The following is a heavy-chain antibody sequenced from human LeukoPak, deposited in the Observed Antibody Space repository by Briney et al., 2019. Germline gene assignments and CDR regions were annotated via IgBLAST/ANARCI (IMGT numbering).Heavy chain of an antibody. J-gene: IGHJ4*02. Sequence: GRSLRLSCAASGFTFSSYAMHWVRQAPGKGLEWVAVISYDGSNKYYADSVKGRFTISRDNSKNTLYLQMNSLRAEDTAVYYCARDRGIVVVVAAKFDYWGQGTLVTVSS. CDR3: ARDRGIVVVVAAKFDY. CDR1: GFTFSSYA. V-gene: IGHV3-30*04. D-gene: IGHD2-15*01. CDR2: ISYDGSNK.